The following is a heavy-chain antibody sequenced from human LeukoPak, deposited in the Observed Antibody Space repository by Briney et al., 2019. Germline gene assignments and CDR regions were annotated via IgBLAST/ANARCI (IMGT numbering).Heavy chain of an antibody. CDR1: GFTFSSYE. CDR3: ARDGDYIMPPFDY. CDR2: ISSSGSTT. Sequence: GGSLRLSCAASGFTFSSYEMIWVRQAPGKGLEWLSYISSSGSTTYYADSVKGRFTISRDNAKDSLYLQMNSLRAEDTGVYYCARDGDYIMPPFDYWGQGILVTVSS. J-gene: IGHJ4*02. D-gene: IGHD4-17*01. V-gene: IGHV3-48*03.